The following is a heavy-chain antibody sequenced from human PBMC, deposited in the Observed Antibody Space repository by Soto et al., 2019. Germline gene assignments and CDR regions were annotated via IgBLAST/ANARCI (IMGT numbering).Heavy chain of an antibody. V-gene: IGHV1-69*05. J-gene: IGHJ6*02. Sequence: SVKVSCKASGGTFSSYAISWVRQAPGQGLEWMGGIIPIFGTANYAQKFQDRVTMTIDRSTTTAYLELRSLTSDDTAVYYCAKNGHPPYYYYGMDVWGQGTTVTVSS. D-gene: IGHD2-8*01. CDR2: IIPIFGTA. CDR3: AKNGHPPYYYYGMDV. CDR1: GGTFSSYA.